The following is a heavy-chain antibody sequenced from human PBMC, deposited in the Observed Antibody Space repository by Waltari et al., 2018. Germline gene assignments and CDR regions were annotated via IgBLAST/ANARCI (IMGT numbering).Heavy chain of an antibody. CDR3: ARHDIAAAVPVDY. Sequence: QVQLQESGPGLVKPSETLSLTCAVSGYSISSGYYWGWIRQPPGKGLEWIASIYQIGTTSYTPSRTSRVTISGDTAKNQFSLKLSSVTAADTAVYYCARHDIAAAVPVDYWGQGTLVTVSS. CDR1: GYSISSGYY. J-gene: IGHJ4*02. V-gene: IGHV4-38-2*01. CDR2: IYQIGTT. D-gene: IGHD6-13*01.